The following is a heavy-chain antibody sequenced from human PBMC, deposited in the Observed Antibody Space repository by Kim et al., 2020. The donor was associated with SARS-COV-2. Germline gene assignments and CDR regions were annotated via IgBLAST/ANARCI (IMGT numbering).Heavy chain of an antibody. CDR3: AKDRGYSSSWYVFGYYFDY. Sequence: GGSLRLSCAASGFTFSSYAMSWVRQAPGKGLEWVAAISGSGGSTYYADSVKGRFTISRDNSKNTLYLQMNSLRAEDTAVYYCAKDRGYSSSWYVFGYYFDYRGQGTLVTVSS. CDR1: GFTFSSYA. D-gene: IGHD6-13*01. CDR2: ISGSGGST. V-gene: IGHV3-23*01. J-gene: IGHJ4*02.